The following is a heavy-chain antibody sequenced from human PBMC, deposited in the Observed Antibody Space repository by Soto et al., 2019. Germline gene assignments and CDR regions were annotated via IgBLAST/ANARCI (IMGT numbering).Heavy chain of an antibody. CDR3: ARHDGYSGYAQGFDY. Sequence: QVQLQESGPGLVKPSETLSLTCTVSGGSISSYYWSWIRQPPGKGLEWIGYIYYSGSTNYNPSPKSRVTISVDTSKNQFSLKLSSVTAADTAVYYCARHDGYSGYAQGFDYWGQGTLVTVSS. D-gene: IGHD5-12*01. CDR2: IYYSGST. J-gene: IGHJ4*02. V-gene: IGHV4-59*08. CDR1: GGSISSYY.